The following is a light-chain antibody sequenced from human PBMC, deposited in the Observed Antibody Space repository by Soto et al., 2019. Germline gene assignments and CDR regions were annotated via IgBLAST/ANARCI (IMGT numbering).Light chain of an antibody. V-gene: IGLV2-14*01. Sequence: QSALTQPASVSGSPGQSITISCTGTSSDIGGYNLVSWYQQHPGEAPKLIIYQVTNRPSGVSNRFSGSKSGNTASLTVSGLQAEDEADYYCSSYTSSSTWVFGGGTKVTVL. CDR2: QVT. CDR3: SSYTSSSTWV. J-gene: IGLJ3*02. CDR1: SSDIGGYNL.